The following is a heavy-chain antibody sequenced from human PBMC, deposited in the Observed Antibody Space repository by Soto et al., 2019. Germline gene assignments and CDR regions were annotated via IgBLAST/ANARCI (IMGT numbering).Heavy chain of an antibody. CDR3: ATRDFGELLWIRVYYYGMDV. CDR2: IIPIFGTA. CDR1: GGTFSSYA. V-gene: IGHV1-69*01. D-gene: IGHD3-10*01. J-gene: IGHJ6*02. Sequence: QVQLVQSGAEVKKPGSSVKVSCKASGGTFSSYATSWVRQAPGQGLEWMGGIIPIFGTANYAQKFQGRVTITADESTSTAYMELSSLRSEDTAVYYCATRDFGELLWIRVYYYGMDVWGQGTTVTVSS.